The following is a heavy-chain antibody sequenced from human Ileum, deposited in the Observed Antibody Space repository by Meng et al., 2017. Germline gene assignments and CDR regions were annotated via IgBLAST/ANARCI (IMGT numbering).Heavy chain of an antibody. Sequence: SETLSLTCTVSGYSISSGYYWGWIRQPPGKGLEWIGSIYHSGSTYYNPSLKSRVTISVDTSKNQFSLKLSSVTAADTAVYYCATPGDYSGSYSGKSDAFDIWGQGTMVTVSS. CDR1: GYSISSGYY. J-gene: IGHJ3*02. CDR3: ATPGDYSGSYSGKSDAFDI. V-gene: IGHV4-38-2*02. D-gene: IGHD1-26*01. CDR2: IYHSGST.